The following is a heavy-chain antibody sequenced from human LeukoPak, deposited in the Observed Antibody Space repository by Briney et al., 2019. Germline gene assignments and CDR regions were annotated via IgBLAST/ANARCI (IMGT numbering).Heavy chain of an antibody. J-gene: IGHJ4*02. D-gene: IGHD6-6*01. CDR3: AREGAALDY. V-gene: IGHV3-74*01. CDR1: GFTFSSHR. CDR2: ISSDGSSI. Sequence: GGFLRLSCAASGFTFSSHRMYWVRQAPGKGLVWVSRISSDGSSIAYTDSVRGRFTISRDNAKNTLYLQMNSLRVEDTAVYYCAREGAALDYWGQGTLVSVSS.